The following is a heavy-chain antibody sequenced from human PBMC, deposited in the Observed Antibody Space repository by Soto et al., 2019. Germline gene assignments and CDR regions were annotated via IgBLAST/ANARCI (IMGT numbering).Heavy chain of an antibody. J-gene: IGHJ4*02. V-gene: IGHV1-3*01. D-gene: IGHD2-15*01. Sequence: ASVKVSCKASGYTFTSYAMHWVRQAPGQRLEWMGWINAGNGNTKYSQKFRGRVTITRDTSASTAYMELSSLRSEDTAVYYCARDGYCSGGSCYPEDPIDYWGQGTLVTVSS. CDR3: ARDGYCSGGSCYPEDPIDY. CDR2: INAGNGNT. CDR1: GYTFTSYA.